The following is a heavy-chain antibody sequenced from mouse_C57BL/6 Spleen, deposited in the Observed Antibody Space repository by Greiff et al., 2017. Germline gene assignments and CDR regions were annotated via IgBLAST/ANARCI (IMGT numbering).Heavy chain of an antibody. CDR3: ARVLRLGGMGAMDY. Sequence: VQLQQSGPELVKPGASVKISCKASGYTFTDYYINWVKQRPGQGLEWIGWIFPGSGSTYYNEKFKGKATLTVDKSSITAYMLLSSLTSEDSAVYFCARVLRLGGMGAMDYWGQGTSVTVSS. V-gene: IGHV1-75*01. D-gene: IGHD3-2*02. J-gene: IGHJ4*01. CDR1: GYTFTDYY. CDR2: IFPGSGST.